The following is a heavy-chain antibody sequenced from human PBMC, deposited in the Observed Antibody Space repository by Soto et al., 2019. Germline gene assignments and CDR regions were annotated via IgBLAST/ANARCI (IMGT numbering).Heavy chain of an antibody. CDR2: IYYSGST. D-gene: IGHD3-22*01. Sequence: SLTCTVCGGSISSYYWSWIRQPPGKGLAWIGYIYYSGSTNYNPSLKSRVTISVDTSKNQFSLKLSSVTAADTAVYYCARDKYYYDSSGSTTYYYFDYWGQGTLVTVSS. J-gene: IGHJ4*02. CDR3: ARDKYYYDSSGSTTYYYFDY. CDR1: GGSISSYY. V-gene: IGHV4-59*01.